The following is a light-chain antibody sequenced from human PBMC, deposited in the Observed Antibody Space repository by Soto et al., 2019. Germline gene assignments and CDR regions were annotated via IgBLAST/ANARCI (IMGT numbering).Light chain of an antibody. CDR3: CSYVASSTLV. CDR1: STDVGRFDL. CDR2: EGS. J-gene: IGLJ3*02. V-gene: IGLV2-23*01. Sequence: SALTQPASVSGSPGQSITISCSGTSTDVGRFDLVSWYQQHPGKAPKLMIFEGSKRASGISNRFSGSTSGNTASLTISGLQAEDESDYFCCSYVASSTLVFGGGTQLTVL.